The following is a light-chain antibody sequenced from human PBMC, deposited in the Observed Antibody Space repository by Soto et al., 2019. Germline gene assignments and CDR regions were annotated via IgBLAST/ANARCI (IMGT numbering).Light chain of an antibody. J-gene: IGKJ5*01. Sequence: EIVLTQSPGTLSLSPGERATLSRRASQSVSSYLAWYQQKPGQSPRLLIYDASNRATGIPARFSGSGSGTDFTLTISSLEPEDFAVYYCQQRSNWLTFGQGTRLEIK. CDR2: DAS. CDR3: QQRSNWLT. V-gene: IGKV3-11*01. CDR1: QSVSSY.